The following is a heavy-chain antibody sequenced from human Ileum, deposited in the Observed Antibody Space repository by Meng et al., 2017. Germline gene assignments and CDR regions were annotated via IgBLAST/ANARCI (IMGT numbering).Heavy chain of an antibody. CDR3: ARGDQPRWISGP. D-gene: IGHD2-2*03. V-gene: IGHV4-59*11. J-gene: IGHJ5*02. Sequence: SETLSLTCTVSGGPIQSHYWSWIRQSPGKGLEWIGYIYFNSGSTTYNPSLNSRVGISLDTSKNQFSLKLRSVTAADTAVYYCARGDQPRWISGPWGQGTLVTVSS. CDR2: IYFNSGST. CDR1: GGPIQSHY.